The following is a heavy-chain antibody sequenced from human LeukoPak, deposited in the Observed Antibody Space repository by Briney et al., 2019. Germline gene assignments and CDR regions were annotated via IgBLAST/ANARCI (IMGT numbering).Heavy chain of an antibody. CDR2: ISSSSSYI. D-gene: IGHD1-26*01. V-gene: IGHV3-21*01. CDR1: RFTFSSYS. J-gene: IGHJ4*02. Sequence: PGGSLRLSCAASRFTFSSYSMNWVRQAPGKGLEWVSSISSSSSYIYYADSVKGRFTISRDNAKNSLYLQMNSLRAEDTAVYYCGRVGVGATTRVTDYWGQGTLVTVSS. CDR3: GRVGVGATTRVTDY.